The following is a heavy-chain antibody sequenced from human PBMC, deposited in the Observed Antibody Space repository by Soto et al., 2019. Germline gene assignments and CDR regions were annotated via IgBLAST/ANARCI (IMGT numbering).Heavy chain of an antibody. D-gene: IGHD3-3*01. CDR2: IFYTGST. CDR1: GGSINSSDYY. J-gene: IGHJ5*02. V-gene: IGHV4-31*03. Sequence: QVQLQESGPGLVKPSQTLSLTCTVSGGSINSSDYYWTWIRQHPEKGLEWIGYIFYTGSTYYNPSLRSRATISVDTSNNQFSLRLTSVTAADTAVYYCARDRPLDLWSGSWFDPWGQGTLVTVSS. CDR3: ARDRPLDLWSGSWFDP.